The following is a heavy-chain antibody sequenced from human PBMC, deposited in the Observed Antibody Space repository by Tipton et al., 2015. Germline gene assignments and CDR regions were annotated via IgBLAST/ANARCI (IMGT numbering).Heavy chain of an antibody. CDR2: IYPGDSDT. D-gene: IGHD6-13*01. CDR1: GYSFSNFW. J-gene: IGHJ4*02. Sequence: VQLVQSGAEVKKPGESLKISCKASGYSFSNFWIAWVRQMPGKGLEWMGVIYPGDSDTRYSPSFQGHVTISADKFINTAYLQWNGRKAADTAIYYCARPQWGSSPEDFWGQGTLVTVSS. V-gene: IGHV5-51*01. CDR3: ARPQWGSSPEDF.